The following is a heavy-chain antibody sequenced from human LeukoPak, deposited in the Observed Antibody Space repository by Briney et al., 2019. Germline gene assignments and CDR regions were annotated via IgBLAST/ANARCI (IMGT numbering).Heavy chain of an antibody. CDR1: GYTFTGYY. CDR2: INPNSGGT. CDR3: ARDPGIAAADNWFDP. V-gene: IGHV1-2*02. Sequence: ASVKVSCKASGYTFTGYYMHWVRQAPGQGLEWMGWINPNSGGTNYAQKFQGRVTMTRDTSTSTAYMELSRLRSDDTAVYYCARDPGIAAADNWFDPWGQGTLVTVSS. J-gene: IGHJ5*02. D-gene: IGHD6-13*01.